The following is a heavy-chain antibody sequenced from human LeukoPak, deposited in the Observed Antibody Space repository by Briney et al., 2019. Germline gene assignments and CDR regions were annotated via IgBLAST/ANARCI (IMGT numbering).Heavy chain of an antibody. CDR1: GFPFTNAW. CDR2: ISGTGSST. D-gene: IGHD2-2*02. J-gene: IGHJ5*02. V-gene: IGHV3-23*01. Sequence: PGGSLRLSCAASGFPFTNAWMNWVRQAPGKGLEWVSTISGTGSSTYYADSAKGRFTISRDNSKDTLFLQLNSLTAADTAMYFCAKASVAIPQYCNSWGQGTLVTVSS. CDR3: AKASVAIPQYCNS.